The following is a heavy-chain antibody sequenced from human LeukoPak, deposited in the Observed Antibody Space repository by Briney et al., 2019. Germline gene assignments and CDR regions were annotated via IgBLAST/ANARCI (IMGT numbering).Heavy chain of an antibody. D-gene: IGHD3-22*01. CDR2: MYSGGNT. CDR1: GFTVSSKY. CDR3: ARGCFYDRSPYCPFDY. V-gene: IGHV3-53*01. Sequence: GGSLRLSCAASGFTVSSKYMSWVRQAPGKGLECVSIMYSGGNTYYADSVKGRFTISRDNSKNTLYLQMNSLRGEDTAVYYCARGCFYDRSPYCPFDYWGQGTLVTVSS. J-gene: IGHJ4*02.